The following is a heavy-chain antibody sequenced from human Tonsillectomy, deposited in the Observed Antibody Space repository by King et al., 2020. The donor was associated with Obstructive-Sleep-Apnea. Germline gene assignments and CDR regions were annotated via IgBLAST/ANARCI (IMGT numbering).Heavy chain of an antibody. CDR3: ARDRKRDYFDSSGYYYWPTYGMDV. Sequence: QLQESGPGLVKPSETLSLICTVSGGSISSSSYYWGWIRQPPGKGLEWIGSIYYSVSTYYNPSLKSRVTISVDTSKNQFSLKLSSVTAADTAVYYCARDRKRDYFDSSGYYYWPTYGMDVWGQGTTVTVSS. J-gene: IGHJ6*02. V-gene: IGHV4-39*07. CDR1: GGSISSSSYY. D-gene: IGHD3-22*01. CDR2: IYYSVST.